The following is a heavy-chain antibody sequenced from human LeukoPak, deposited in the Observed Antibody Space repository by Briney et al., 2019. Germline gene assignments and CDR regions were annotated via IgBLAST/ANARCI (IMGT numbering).Heavy chain of an antibody. CDR3: AIARITIFGVVKAPDY. J-gene: IGHJ4*02. Sequence: PSETLSLTCAVYGGSFSGYYWSWIRQPPGKGLEWIGEINHSGSTNYNPSLKSRVTISVDTSKNQFSLKLSSVTAADTAVYYCAIARITIFGVVKAPDYWGQGTLVSVSS. D-gene: IGHD3-3*01. V-gene: IGHV4-34*01. CDR1: GGSFSGYY. CDR2: INHSGST.